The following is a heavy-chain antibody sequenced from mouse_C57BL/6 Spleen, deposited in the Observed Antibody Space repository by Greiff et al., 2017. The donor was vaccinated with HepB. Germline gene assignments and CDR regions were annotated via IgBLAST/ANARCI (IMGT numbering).Heavy chain of an antibody. Sequence: EVKVVESGGGLVKPGGSLKLSCAASGFTFSDYGMHWVRQAPEKGLEWVAYISSGSSTIYYADTVKGRFTISRDNAKNNLFLQMTSLRSEDTAMYYCARGLYAMDYWGQGTSVTVSS. J-gene: IGHJ4*01. CDR1: GFTFSDYG. CDR2: ISSGSSTI. V-gene: IGHV5-17*01. CDR3: ARGLYAMDY.